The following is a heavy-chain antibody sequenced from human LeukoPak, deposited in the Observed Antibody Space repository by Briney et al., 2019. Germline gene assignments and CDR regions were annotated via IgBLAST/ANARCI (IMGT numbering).Heavy chain of an antibody. D-gene: IGHD1-7*01. V-gene: IGHV1-69*13. CDR1: GGTFSSYA. J-gene: IGHJ4*02. CDR2: IIPIFGTA. Sequence: SVKVSCKASGGTFSSYAISWVRQAPGQGLKWMGGIIPIFGTANYAQKFQGRVTITADESTSTAYMELSSLRSEDTAVYYCARWYNWNYVAYFDYWGQGTLVTVSS. CDR3: ARWYNWNYVAYFDY.